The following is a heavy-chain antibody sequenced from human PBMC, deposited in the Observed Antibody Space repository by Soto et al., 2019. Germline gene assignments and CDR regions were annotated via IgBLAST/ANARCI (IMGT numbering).Heavy chain of an antibody. V-gene: IGHV4-59*01. CDR3: ARDPAATLIIDY. J-gene: IGHJ4*02. Sequence: PSETLSLTCTVSGGSISSYYWSWIRQPPGKGLEWIGYIYYSGSTNYNPSLKSRVTISVDTSKNQFSLKLSSVTAADTAVYYCARDPAATLIIDYWGQGTLVTVSS. CDR2: IYYSGST. CDR1: GGSISSYY. D-gene: IGHD2-15*01.